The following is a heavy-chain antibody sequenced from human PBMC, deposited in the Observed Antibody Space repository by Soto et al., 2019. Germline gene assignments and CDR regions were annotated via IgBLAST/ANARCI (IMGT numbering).Heavy chain of an antibody. J-gene: IGHJ6*02. Sequence: GASVKVSCKASGGTFSSYAISWVRQAPGQGLEWMGGIIPIFGTANYAQKLQGRVTMTTDTSTSTAYMELRSLRSDDTAVYYCARVRGLRGLLWVSDYYYYGMDVWGQGTTVTVSS. D-gene: IGHD3-10*01. CDR1: GGTFSSYA. CDR3: ARVRGLRGLLWVSDYYYYGMDV. CDR2: IIPIFGTA. V-gene: IGHV1-69*05.